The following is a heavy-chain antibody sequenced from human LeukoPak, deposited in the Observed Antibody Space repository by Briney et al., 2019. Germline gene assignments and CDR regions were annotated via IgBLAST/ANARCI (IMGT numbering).Heavy chain of an antibody. CDR1: GGSINSYY. D-gene: IGHD1-26*01. V-gene: IGHV4-4*07. J-gene: IGHJ4*02. CDR3: ARGRGILSRVGPDY. CDR2: IYTSGST. Sequence: SETLSLTCTVSGGSINSYYWSWIRQPAGKGLEWIGRIYTSGSTNYNPSLKSRVTLSVDTSKNQFSLRLSSVTAADTAVYYCARGRGILSRVGPDYWGQGTLVTVSS.